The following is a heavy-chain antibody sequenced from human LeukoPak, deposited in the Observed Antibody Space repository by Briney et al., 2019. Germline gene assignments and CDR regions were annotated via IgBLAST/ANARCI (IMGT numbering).Heavy chain of an antibody. Sequence: PGGSLRLSCAASGFTVSSNYMSWVRQAPGKGLEWVSVIYSGSSTYYADSVKGRFTISRDNSKNTLYLQMNSLRAEDTAVYYCARELPGGYFDYWGQGTLVTVSS. V-gene: IGHV3-53*01. CDR1: GFTVSSNY. D-gene: IGHD3-16*01. CDR3: ARELPGGYFDY. J-gene: IGHJ4*02. CDR2: IYSGSST.